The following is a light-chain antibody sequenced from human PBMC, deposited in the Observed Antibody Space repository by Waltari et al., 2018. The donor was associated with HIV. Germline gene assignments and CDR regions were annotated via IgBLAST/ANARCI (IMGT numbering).Light chain of an antibody. CDR2: KDT. V-gene: IGLV1-47*01. Sequence: QSVLTQPPSASGAPGQRVSISCSGSSSNIENDNVYWYQQFTGAAPKLLIYKDTQRPSGLPDRFTGSKSGTSASLAIGGLRSDDEADYYCVGWDSRLRGYVFGAGTKVTVL. CDR1: SSNIENDN. CDR3: VGWDSRLRGYV. J-gene: IGLJ1*01.